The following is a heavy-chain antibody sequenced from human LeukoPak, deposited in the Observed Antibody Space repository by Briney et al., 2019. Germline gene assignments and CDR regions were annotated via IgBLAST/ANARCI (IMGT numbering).Heavy chain of an antibody. CDR1: GFSVSSNY. D-gene: IGHD6-13*01. V-gene: IGHV3-66*01. CDR3: ARCIAAAFFDS. CDR2: IYSGNNT. J-gene: IGHJ4*02. Sequence: PGGSLRLSCAASGFSVSSNYMSWVRQAPGKGLELVSIIYSGNNTYYADSVKARFTLPRDTSKNTVYLQMNNLRAEDTAVYYCARCIAAAFFDSWGQGSLVTVSS.